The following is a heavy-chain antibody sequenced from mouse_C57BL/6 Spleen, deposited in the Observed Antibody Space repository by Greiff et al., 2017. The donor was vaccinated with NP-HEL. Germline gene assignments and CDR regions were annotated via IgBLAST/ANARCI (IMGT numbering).Heavy chain of an antibody. CDR2: IWSDGST. CDR3: ARHGATAYYYAMDY. Sequence: VKLVESGPGLVAPSQSLSITCTVSGFSLTSYGVHWVRQPPGKGLEWLVVIWSDGSTTYNSALKSRLSISKDNSKSQVFLKMNSLQTDDTAMYYCARHGATAYYYAMDYWGQGTSVTVSS. J-gene: IGHJ4*01. D-gene: IGHD3-1*01. CDR1: GFSLTSYG. V-gene: IGHV2-6-1*01.